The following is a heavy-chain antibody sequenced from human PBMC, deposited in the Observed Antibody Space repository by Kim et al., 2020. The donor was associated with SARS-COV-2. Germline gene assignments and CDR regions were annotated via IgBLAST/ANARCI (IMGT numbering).Heavy chain of an antibody. J-gene: IGHJ4*02. D-gene: IGHD6-13*01. CDR3: AKAAGSSWYPDS. V-gene: IGHV3-23*01. CDR2: T. Sequence: TFCADSVHGRCTLPRDTSKTTLYLHLNSLRTEDTAFYYCAKAAGSSWYPDSWGQGTLVTVSS.